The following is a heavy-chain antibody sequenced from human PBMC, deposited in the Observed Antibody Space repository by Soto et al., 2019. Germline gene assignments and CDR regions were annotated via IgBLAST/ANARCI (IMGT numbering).Heavy chain of an antibody. D-gene: IGHD4-17*01. CDR3: ATRMTTAPY. Sequence: EVQLVQSGGGLVQPGGSLRLSCAASGFTVSNNYLSWVRHAPGKGLQWVSLIYSDGGTDYAESVKGRFTISRDNSKNTLYLQMNSLKAEDTAIYYCATRMTTAPYWGQGTLVTVSS. CDR1: GFTVSNNY. J-gene: IGHJ4*02. V-gene: IGHV3-66*01. CDR2: IYSDGGT.